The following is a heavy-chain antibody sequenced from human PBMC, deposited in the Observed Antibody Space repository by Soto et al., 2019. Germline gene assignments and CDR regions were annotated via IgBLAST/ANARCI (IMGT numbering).Heavy chain of an antibody. V-gene: IGHV1-69*06. CDR1: GGTFSSYA. Sequence: QVQLVQSGAEVKKPGSSVKVSCKASGGTFSSYAISWVRQAPGQGLEWMGGIIPIFGTANYAQKFQGRVTITADKSTSTADMELSSLRSEDTAVYYCARYYDFWSGYYLTPHYYGMDVWGQGTTVTVFS. CDR2: IIPIFGTA. J-gene: IGHJ6*02. CDR3: ARYYDFWSGYYLTPHYYGMDV. D-gene: IGHD3-3*01.